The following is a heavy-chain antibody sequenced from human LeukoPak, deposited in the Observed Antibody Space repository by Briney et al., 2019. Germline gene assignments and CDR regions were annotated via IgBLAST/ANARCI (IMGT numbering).Heavy chain of an antibody. Sequence: ASVKVSCKASGYTFTGYYMHWVRQAPGQGLEWMGWINPNSGGTNYAQKFQGRVTMTRDTSTSTAYMELSRLRSDDTAVYYCARVISGGSGYFYYFDYWGQGTLVTVSS. CDR3: ARVISGGSGYFYYFDY. J-gene: IGHJ4*02. CDR2: INPNSGGT. CDR1: GYTFTGYY. D-gene: IGHD3-22*01. V-gene: IGHV1-2*02.